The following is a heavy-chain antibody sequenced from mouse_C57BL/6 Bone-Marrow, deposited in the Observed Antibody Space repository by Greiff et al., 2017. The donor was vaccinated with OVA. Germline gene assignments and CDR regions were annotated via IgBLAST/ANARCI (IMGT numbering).Heavy chain of an antibody. D-gene: IGHD1-1*01. Sequence: EVQRVESAGGLVQPGSSMKLSCTASGFTFSDYYMAWVRQVPEKGLEWVANINYDGSSTYYLDSLKSRFIISRDNAKNILYLQMSSLKSEDTATYYCARYYPYYFDYWGQGTTLTVSS. CDR3: ARYYPYYFDY. CDR2: INYDGSST. J-gene: IGHJ2*01. CDR1: GFTFSDYY. V-gene: IGHV5-16*01.